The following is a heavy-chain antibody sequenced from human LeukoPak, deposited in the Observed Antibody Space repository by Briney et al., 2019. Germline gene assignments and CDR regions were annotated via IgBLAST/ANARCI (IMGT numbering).Heavy chain of an antibody. D-gene: IGHD1-1*01. V-gene: IGHV3-21*01. Sequence: SGGSLRLSCAASEFTFSSYGMNWVRQAPGKGLEWVSSISSGSTYIYYADSVKGRFTISRDNAKNTLFLQMNSLRADDTAVYYCVRDRRTGRTSFDYWGLGALVTVSS. CDR2: ISSGSTYI. CDR1: EFTFSSYG. J-gene: IGHJ4*02. CDR3: VRDRRTGRTSFDY.